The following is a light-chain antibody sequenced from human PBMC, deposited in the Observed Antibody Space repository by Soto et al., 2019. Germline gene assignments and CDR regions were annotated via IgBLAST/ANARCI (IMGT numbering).Light chain of an antibody. CDR3: QQYNNWPPYT. CDR1: QSVSSN. V-gene: IGKV3-15*01. Sequence: EIVMTQSPETLSVSPGERATLSCRASQSVSSNLAWYQQKPGQAPRLLIYGASTRATGIPARFSGSGSGTEFTLTISGLQSEDFAVYYCQQYNNWPPYTFGQGTKLEIK. CDR2: GAS. J-gene: IGKJ2*01.